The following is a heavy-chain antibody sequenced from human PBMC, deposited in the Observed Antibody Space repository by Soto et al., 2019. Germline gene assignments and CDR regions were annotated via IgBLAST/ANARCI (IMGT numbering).Heavy chain of an antibody. V-gene: IGHV1-18*01. D-gene: IGHD6-19*01. Sequence: QVQLMQSGAEVKEPGASVKVSCKASGYTFVNHGVSWVRQAPGQGLEWMGWIKVSTGITNYAGNFQGRVTMTTDTSTSTVYMELRSLRSADTAVYFCARHYGSDWHFVFDSWGQGTRVTVSS. CDR2: IKVSTGIT. CDR3: ARHYGSDWHFVFDS. J-gene: IGHJ4*02. CDR1: GYTFVNHG.